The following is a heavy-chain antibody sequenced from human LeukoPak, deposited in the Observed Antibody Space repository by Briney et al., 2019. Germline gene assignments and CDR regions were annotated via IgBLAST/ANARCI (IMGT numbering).Heavy chain of an antibody. CDR1: GGSLSSGSYY. J-gene: IGHJ3*02. D-gene: IGHD3-22*01. CDR2: IYTSGST. CDR3: ARADSDYYDSSGYHDAFDI. V-gene: IGHV4-61*02. Sequence: SETLSLTCTVSGGSLSSGSYYWSWIRQPAGKGLEWIGCIYTSGSTNYNPSLKSRVTISVDASKNKFSLKLSSVTAADTAVYYCARADSDYYDSSGYHDAFDIWGQGTMVTVSS.